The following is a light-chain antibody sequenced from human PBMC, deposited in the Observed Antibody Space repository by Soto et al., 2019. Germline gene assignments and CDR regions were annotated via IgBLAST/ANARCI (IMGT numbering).Light chain of an antibody. CDR2: DAS. J-gene: IGKJ4*01. Sequence: EIVLTQSPATLSLSPGERATLSCRASQSVSSYLAWYQHKPGQAPRLLIYDASNRATGIPARFSGSGSGTDFTLTISRLEPEDFAVYHCQQYSSSPLTFGGGTKVDIK. V-gene: IGKV3-20*01. CDR1: QSVSSY. CDR3: QQYSSSPLT.